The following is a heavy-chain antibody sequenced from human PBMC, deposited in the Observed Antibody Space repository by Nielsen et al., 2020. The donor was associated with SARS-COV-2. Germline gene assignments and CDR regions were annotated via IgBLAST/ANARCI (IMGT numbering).Heavy chain of an antibody. D-gene: IGHD4-17*01. Sequence: GESLKISCAASGYTFSSYWMHWVRQAPGKGLVWVSRINSDGSSTSYADSVKGRFTISRDNAKNTLYLQMNSLRAEDTAVYYCARDFGHDYGDYDLDYWGQGTLVTVSS. CDR2: INSDGSST. CDR3: ARDFGHDYGDYDLDY. J-gene: IGHJ4*02. V-gene: IGHV3-74*01. CDR1: GYTFSSYW.